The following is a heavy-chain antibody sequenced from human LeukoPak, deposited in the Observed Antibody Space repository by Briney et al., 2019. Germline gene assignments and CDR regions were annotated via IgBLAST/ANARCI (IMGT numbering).Heavy chain of an antibody. D-gene: IGHD2-2*01. CDR1: GGSISGYY. CDR3: AKQASCSSATCNPFDY. J-gene: IGHJ4*02. V-gene: IGHV4-59*08. Sequence: KASETLSLTCTVSGGSISGYYWGWIRQPPGKGLEWIGFISYSGSTNYNPSLKSRVTISVDTSKNQFSLKLRSVTAADTAVYYCAKQASCSSATCNPFDYWGQGTLVTVSS. CDR2: ISYSGST.